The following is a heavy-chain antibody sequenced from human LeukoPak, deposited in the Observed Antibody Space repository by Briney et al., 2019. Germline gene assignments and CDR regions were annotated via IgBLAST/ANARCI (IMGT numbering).Heavy chain of an antibody. CDR2: INHSGSI. CDR1: GGSFSGYY. V-gene: IGHV4-34*01. J-gene: IGHJ4*02. CDR3: ARVGRDGYNWTFDY. D-gene: IGHD5-24*01. Sequence: SETLSLTCAVYGGSFSGYYWSCIRQSPGKGLEWIGEINHSGSINYNPSLKSRVTISVDTSKNQFSLKLSSVTAADTAVYYCARVGRDGYNWTFDYWGQGTLVTVSS.